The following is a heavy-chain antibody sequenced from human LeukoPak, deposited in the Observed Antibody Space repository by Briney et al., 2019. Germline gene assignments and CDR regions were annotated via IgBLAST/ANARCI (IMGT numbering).Heavy chain of an antibody. CDR3: ARDPDFWSGYYSY. D-gene: IGHD3-3*01. Sequence: GTLRLSCAASGFTFSSYGMSWVRQAPGKGLEWVSAISGGGGSTYHADSLKGRFTISRDNSENTLYLQMNSLRAEDTAVYYCARDPDFWSGYYSYWGRGTLVTVSS. V-gene: IGHV3-23*01. CDR2: ISGGGGST. CDR1: GFTFSSYG. J-gene: IGHJ4*02.